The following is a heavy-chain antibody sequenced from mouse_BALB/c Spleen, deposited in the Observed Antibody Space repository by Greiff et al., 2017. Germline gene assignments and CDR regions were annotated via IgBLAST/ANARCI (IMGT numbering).Heavy chain of an antibody. CDR2: ISNGGGST. D-gene: IGHD2-10*02. J-gene: IGHJ4*01. CDR3: ARKYGNFEDY. Sequence: EVKVVESGGGLVQPGGSLKLSCAASGFTFSSYTMSWVRQTPEKRLEWVAYISNGGGSTYYPDTVKGRFTISRDNAKNTLYLQMSSLKSEDTAMYYCARKYGNFEDYWGQGTSVTVSS. CDR1: GFTFSSYT. V-gene: IGHV5-12-2*01.